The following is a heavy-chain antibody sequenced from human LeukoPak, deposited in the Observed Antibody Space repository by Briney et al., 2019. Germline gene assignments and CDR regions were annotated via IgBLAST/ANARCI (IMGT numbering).Heavy chain of an antibody. D-gene: IGHD3-22*01. CDR1: GFTFSSYA. CDR3: VKYYDSSGSYYFDY. Sequence: GGSLRLSCAASGFTFSSYAMSWVRQAPGKGLEWVSTISGSGASTYYADSVKGRFTISRDNSKNTLYLQMNSLRAEDTAVYYCVKYYDSSGSYYFDYWSQGTLVTVSS. J-gene: IGHJ4*02. CDR2: ISGSGAST. V-gene: IGHV3-23*01.